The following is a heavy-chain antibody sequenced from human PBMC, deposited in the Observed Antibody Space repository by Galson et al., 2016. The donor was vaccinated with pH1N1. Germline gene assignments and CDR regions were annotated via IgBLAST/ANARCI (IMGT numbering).Heavy chain of an antibody. CDR1: GGTFSNYV. D-gene: IGHD3-10*01. CDR3: ASDSKGYYGSGTSIQDHFYYGMDV. CDR2: IIPIFGTT. Sequence: SVKVSCKASGGTFSNYVISWVRQAPGQGLEWMGGIIPIFGTTDYAQKFQGRVTITADKTTSQGYMELTSLRSEDTAVYFCASDSKGYYGSGTSIQDHFYYGMDVWGQGTTVTVSS. J-gene: IGHJ6*02. V-gene: IGHV1-69*06.